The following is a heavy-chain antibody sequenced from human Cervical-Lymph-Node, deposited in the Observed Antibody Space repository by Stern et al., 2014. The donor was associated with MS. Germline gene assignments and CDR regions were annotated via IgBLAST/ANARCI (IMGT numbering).Heavy chain of an antibody. D-gene: IGHD3-10*01. CDR1: GFSLTTSGMC. CDR3: ARTRVTLVRGVVRGSFFDY. V-gene: IGHV2-70*15. CDR2: IAWDDDK. J-gene: IGHJ4*02. Sequence: QVTLKESGPALVKPTQTLTLTCTFSGFSLTTSGMCVSWIRQPPGKALEWLARIAWDDDKYYSTSLKTRLTISKDTSKNQVVLTMTNVDPVDTATYYCARTRVTLVRGVVRGSFFDYWGQGALVTVSS.